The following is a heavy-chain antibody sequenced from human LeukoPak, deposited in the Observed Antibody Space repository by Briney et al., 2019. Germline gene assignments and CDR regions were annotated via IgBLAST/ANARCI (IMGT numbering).Heavy chain of an antibody. CDR1: GGSISSYY. Sequence: PSETLSLTRTVSGGSISSYYWSWIRQPPGKGLEWIGYIYYSGSTNYNPSLKSRVTISVDTSKNQFSLKLSSVTAADTAVYYCARGVVVTFDYWGQGTLVTVSS. J-gene: IGHJ4*02. CDR3: ARGVVVTFDY. D-gene: IGHD3-22*01. CDR2: IYYSGST. V-gene: IGHV4-59*01.